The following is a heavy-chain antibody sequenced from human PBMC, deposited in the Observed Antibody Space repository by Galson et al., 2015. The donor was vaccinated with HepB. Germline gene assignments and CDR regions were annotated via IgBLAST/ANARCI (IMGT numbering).Heavy chain of an antibody. V-gene: IGHV3-23*01. J-gene: IGHJ5*02. CDR3: APRAVVNTPYWFDP. CDR2: ISSSSGST. D-gene: IGHD6-19*01. CDR1: GFTFSAYA. Sequence: SLRLSCAASGFTFSAYAMNWVRQAPGKGLEWVSGISSSSGSTYYADSVKGRFTISRDNSKNTLYLQMNSLRAEDTAVYYCAPRAVVNTPYWFDPWGQGTLVTVSS.